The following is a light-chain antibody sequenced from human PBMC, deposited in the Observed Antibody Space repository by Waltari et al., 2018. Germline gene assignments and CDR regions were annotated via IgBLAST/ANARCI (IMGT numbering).Light chain of an antibody. V-gene: IGKV4-1*01. Sequence: EIVMTQSPESLAVSLGERATINCKSSQSVLKSSTNKNYLAWYQHRPGQPPKLLFYCSSTRESGVPDRFSTSGSGTDFTLTISSLQAEDVAVYYCQQYYNAPVTFGGGTKMEIK. CDR2: CSS. CDR1: QSVLKSSTNKNY. CDR3: QQYYNAPVT. J-gene: IGKJ4*01.